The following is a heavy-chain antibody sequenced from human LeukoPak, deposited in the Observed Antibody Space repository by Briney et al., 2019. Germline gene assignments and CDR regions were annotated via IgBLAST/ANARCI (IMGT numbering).Heavy chain of an antibody. V-gene: IGHV3-53*01. CDR2: IYSGGST. J-gene: IGHJ4*02. CDR1: GFTVGSSY. Sequence: GGSLRLSCAASGFTVGSSYMGWNRQAPGQGLELVSVIYSGGSTYYADSMKGRFTLSRDNSKNTLYLQMNSLRAEDTAVYYCARLSGSYYEADYWGQGTLVTVSS. D-gene: IGHD1-26*01. CDR3: ARLSGSYYEADY.